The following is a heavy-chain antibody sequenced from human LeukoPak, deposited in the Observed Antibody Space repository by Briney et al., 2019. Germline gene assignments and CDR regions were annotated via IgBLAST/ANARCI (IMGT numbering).Heavy chain of an antibody. Sequence: GGSLRLSCAASGFTFNSYAMSWVRQAPGKGLEWVSAISGSGDSTYYADSVKGRFTISRDNSKNTVYLQMNSLRVEDTAVYYCAKNGGMTTVITAGYWGQGTLVTVSS. V-gene: IGHV3-23*01. CDR3: AKNGGMTTVITAGY. CDR2: ISGSGDST. J-gene: IGHJ4*02. D-gene: IGHD4-23*01. CDR1: GFTFNSYA.